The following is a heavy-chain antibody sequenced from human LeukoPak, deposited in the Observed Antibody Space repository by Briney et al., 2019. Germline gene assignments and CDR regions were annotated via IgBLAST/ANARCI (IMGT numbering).Heavy chain of an antibody. D-gene: IGHD2-2*01. CDR2: INSDGRST. J-gene: IGHJ5*02. CDR3: ARGTSLYNWFDP. Sequence: GGSLRLSCAASGFTFSSYWMHWVRQAPGKGLVWVSRINSDGRSTIYADSVKGRFTISRDNAKNTLYLQMNSLRAEDTAVYYCARGTSLYNWFDPWGQGTLVTVSS. CDR1: GFTFSSYW. V-gene: IGHV3-74*01.